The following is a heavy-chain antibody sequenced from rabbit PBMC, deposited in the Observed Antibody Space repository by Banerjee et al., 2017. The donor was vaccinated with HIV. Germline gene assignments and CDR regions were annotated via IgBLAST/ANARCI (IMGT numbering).Heavy chain of an antibody. CDR2: IYAGEIST. J-gene: IGHJ3*01. CDR1: RFSFSSSYY. Sequence: QSLEESGGDLVKPGASLTLTCTASRFSFSSSYYVCWVRQAPGKGLEWIACIYAGEISTDYASWVNGRFTISSDNAQNTVDLQMNSLTAADTATYFCTRWGASCNVNLWGQDALVTVS. CDR3: TRWGASCNVNL. D-gene: IGHD3-1*01. V-gene: IGHV1S40*01.